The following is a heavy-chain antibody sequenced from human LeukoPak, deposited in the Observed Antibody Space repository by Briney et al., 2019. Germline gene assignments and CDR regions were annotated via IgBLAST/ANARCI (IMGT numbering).Heavy chain of an antibody. CDR3: ARSSSWQAHLGY. V-gene: IGHV4-59*08. J-gene: IGHJ4*02. D-gene: IGHD6-13*01. CDR2: IYYSGTT. Sequence: SETLSLTCTVSGGSISDYYWNWIRQPPGKGLEWIGYIYYSGTTNYNPSLESRVTISVDTSKNQFSLKLRYVTAADTAVYYCARSSSWQAHLGYWGQGTLVTVSS. CDR1: GGSISDYY.